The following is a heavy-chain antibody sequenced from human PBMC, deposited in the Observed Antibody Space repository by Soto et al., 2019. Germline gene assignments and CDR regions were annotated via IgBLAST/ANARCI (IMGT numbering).Heavy chain of an antibody. Sequence: GGSLRLSCAASGFTFSSYSMNWVRQAPGKGLEWVSSISSSSSYIYYADSVKGRFTISRDNAKNSLYLQMNSLRAEDTAVYYCAREGLATVSYTNDYWGQGTLVTVSS. D-gene: IGHD4-17*01. CDR1: GFTFSSYS. V-gene: IGHV3-21*01. J-gene: IGHJ4*02. CDR3: AREGLATVSYTNDY. CDR2: ISSSSSYI.